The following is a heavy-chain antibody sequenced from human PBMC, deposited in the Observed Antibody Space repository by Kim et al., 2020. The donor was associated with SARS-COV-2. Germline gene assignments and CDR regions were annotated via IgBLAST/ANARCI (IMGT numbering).Heavy chain of an antibody. V-gene: IGHV3-23*01. D-gene: IGHD5-12*01. CDR2: ISGSGGST. Sequence: GGSLRLSCAASGFTFSSYAMSWVRQAPGKGLEWVSAISGSGGSTYYADSVKGRFTISRDNSKNTLYLQMNSLRAEDTAVYYCAKDVGGYDWRMGGPGYWGQGTLVTVSS. CDR3: AKDVGGYDWRMGGPGY. CDR1: GFTFSSYA. J-gene: IGHJ4*02.